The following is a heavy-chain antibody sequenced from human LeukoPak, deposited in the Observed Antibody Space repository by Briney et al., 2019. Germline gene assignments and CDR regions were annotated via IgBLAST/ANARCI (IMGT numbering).Heavy chain of an antibody. CDR3: ARARGYYGSGIRGYFDY. Sequence: GGSLRLSCAASGFTFSSYGMSWVRQAPGKGLEWVSGINWNGGSTGYADSVKGRFTISRDNAKNSLYLQMNSLRAEDTALYYCARARGYYGSGIRGYFDYWGQGTLVTVSS. V-gene: IGHV3-20*04. D-gene: IGHD3-10*01. J-gene: IGHJ4*02. CDR2: INWNGGST. CDR1: GFTFSSYG.